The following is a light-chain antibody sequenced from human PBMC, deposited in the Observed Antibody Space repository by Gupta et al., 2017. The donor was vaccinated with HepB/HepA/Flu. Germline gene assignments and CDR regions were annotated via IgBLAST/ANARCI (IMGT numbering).Light chain of an antibody. CDR1: DSNIGKNY. J-gene: IGLJ2*01. Sequence: HSVLTQPPSVSAAPGQKVTISCSGSDSNIGKNYVSWYQQFPGAAPKVVIYEDNKRPSGIPDRFSASKSGTSATLAITGLQTGDEADYYCGTWDNSLTADILFGGGIKLTIL. CDR2: EDN. CDR3: GTWDNSLTADIL. V-gene: IGLV1-51*01.